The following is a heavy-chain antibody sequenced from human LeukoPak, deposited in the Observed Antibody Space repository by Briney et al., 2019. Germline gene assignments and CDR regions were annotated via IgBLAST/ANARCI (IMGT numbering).Heavy chain of an antibody. J-gene: IGHJ4*02. CDR2: ISSDGRST. Sequence: PGGSLRLSCAAFGFTFSLYWMHWVRQAPGTGLEWVSRISSDGRSTIYADSVKGRFTISRDNAKNTLYLQMNSLRAEDTAVYFCTRERFCSGRGYFLHDFEHWGQGTLVTVSS. D-gene: IGHD2-15*01. CDR1: GFTFSLYW. V-gene: IGHV3-74*01. CDR3: TRERFCSGRGYFLHDFEH.